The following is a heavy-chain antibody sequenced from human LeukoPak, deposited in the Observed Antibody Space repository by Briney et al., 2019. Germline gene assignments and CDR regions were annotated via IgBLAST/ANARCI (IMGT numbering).Heavy chain of an antibody. CDR3: ARESRGYYYDSSGPVDY. V-gene: IGHV4-59*01. Sequence: KSSETLSLTCTVSGGSISSYYWSWIRQPPGKGLEWIGYIYYSGSTNYNPSLKSRVTISVDTSKSQFSLKLSSVTAADTAVYYCARESRGYYYDSSGPVDYWGQGTLVTVSS. D-gene: IGHD3-22*01. J-gene: IGHJ4*02. CDR1: GGSISSYY. CDR2: IYYSGST.